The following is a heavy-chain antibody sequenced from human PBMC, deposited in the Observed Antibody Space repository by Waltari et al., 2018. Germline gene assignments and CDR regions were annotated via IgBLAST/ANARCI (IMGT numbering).Heavy chain of an antibody. CDR3: AKDRHQLIEEGFLLALDP. D-gene: IGHD2-2*01. Sequence: QVQLVQSGAEVKKPGASLKVSCKASGYIFTNYGISWVRQAPGQGLEWMGWISGNNGNPKVEQKFRGRLTIAKETSKNTVYRELSRLASDDTAVYYCAKDRHQLIEEGFLLALDPWGQGTLVTVSS. CDR2: ISGNNGNP. J-gene: IGHJ5*02. CDR1: GYIFTNYG. V-gene: IGHV1-18*04.